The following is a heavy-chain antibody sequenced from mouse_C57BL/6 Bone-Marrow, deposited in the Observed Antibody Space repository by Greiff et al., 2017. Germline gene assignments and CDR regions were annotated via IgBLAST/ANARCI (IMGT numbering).Heavy chain of an antibody. V-gene: IGHV1-82*01. J-gene: IGHJ4*01. CDR2: IYPGDGDT. CDR3: ASLLFMDY. D-gene: IGHD2-3*01. CDR1: GYAFSSSW. Sequence: QVQLQQSGPELVKPGASVKISCKASGYAFSSSWMNWVKQRPGKGLEWIGRIYPGDGDTNYNGKFKGKATLTADKSSSTAYMQLSSLTSEDSAVYFCASLLFMDYWGQGTSGTVSS.